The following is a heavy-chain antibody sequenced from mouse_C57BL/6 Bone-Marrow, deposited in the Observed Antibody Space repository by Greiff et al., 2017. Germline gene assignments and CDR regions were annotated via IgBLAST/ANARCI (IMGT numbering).Heavy chain of an antibody. CDR3: TRGYYGSVYYYAMDY. CDR1: GFPFSSYA. D-gene: IGHD1-1*01. V-gene: IGHV5-9-1*02. CDR2: ISSGGDYI. J-gene: IGHJ4*01. Sequence: EVKLMESGEGLVKPGGSLKLSCAASGFPFSSYAMSWVRQTPEKRLEGVAYISSGGDYIYYADTVKGRFTISRDNARHTLYLQLSILKSEDTAMYYCTRGYYGSVYYYAMDYWGQGTSVTVSS.